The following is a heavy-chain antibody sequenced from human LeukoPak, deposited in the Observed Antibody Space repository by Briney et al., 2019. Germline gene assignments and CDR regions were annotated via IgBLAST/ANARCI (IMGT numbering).Heavy chain of an antibody. CDR1: GFTFSSYA. J-gene: IGHJ3*02. D-gene: IGHD3-16*02. CDR2: ISGSGGST. CDR3: ARGLVEGAFEI. Sequence: GGSLRLSCAASGFTFSSYAMSWVRQAPGKGLEWVSAISGSGGSTYYADSVKGRFTISRDNSKNTLYLQMNSLRVEDTAVYYCARGLVEGAFEIWGQGTVVTVSS. V-gene: IGHV3-23*01.